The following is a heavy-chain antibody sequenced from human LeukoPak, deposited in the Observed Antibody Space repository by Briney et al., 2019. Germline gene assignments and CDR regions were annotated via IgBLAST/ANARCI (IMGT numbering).Heavy chain of an antibody. J-gene: IGHJ6*02. Sequence: ASVKVFCKASGYTFTSYDINWVRQATGQGLEWMGWMNPNSGNTGYAQKFQGRVTMTRNTSISTAYMELSSLRSEDTAVYYCARALPHGYCSGGSCYYYGMDVWGQGTTVTVSS. CDR1: GYTFTSYD. D-gene: IGHD2-15*01. CDR2: MNPNSGNT. V-gene: IGHV1-8*01. CDR3: ARALPHGYCSGGSCYYYGMDV.